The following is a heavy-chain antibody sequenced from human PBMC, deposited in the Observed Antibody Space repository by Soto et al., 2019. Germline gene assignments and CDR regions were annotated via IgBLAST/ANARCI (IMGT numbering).Heavy chain of an antibody. CDR1: GYSISNNNW. Sequence: QVQLQESGPGLVKPSDTLSLTCVVSGYSISNNNWWGWIRQPPGKGLEWIGYIYYSGRTYYNPSLESRVTMSVDPSKNQFSLTLTSVTAVDTAMYYCARKQAGNYWYFDPRGRGTLVTVSS. J-gene: IGHJ2*01. CDR2: IYYSGRT. V-gene: IGHV4-28*01. CDR3: ARKQAGNYWYFDP.